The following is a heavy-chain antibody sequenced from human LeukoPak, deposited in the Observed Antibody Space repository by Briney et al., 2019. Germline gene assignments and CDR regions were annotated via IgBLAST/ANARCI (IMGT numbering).Heavy chain of an antibody. J-gene: IGHJ5*02. D-gene: IGHD3-9*01. CDR1: GGSISTSGYY. V-gene: IGHV4-39*07. Sequence: SSETLSLTCTVSGGSISTSGYYWGWIRQPPGKLEWIGSIYYSGNTYYNPSLKSRVTMSVDTSKNQFSLKLSSVTAADTAVYYCARDGGTHYDILGGPWGQGTLVTVSS. CDR3: ARDGGTHYDILGGP. CDR2: IYYSGNT.